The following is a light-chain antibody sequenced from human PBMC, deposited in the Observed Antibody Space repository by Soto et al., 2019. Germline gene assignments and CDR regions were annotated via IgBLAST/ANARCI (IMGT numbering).Light chain of an antibody. J-gene: IGKJ1*01. CDR3: QQYNSYRA. CDR1: QSISSW. V-gene: IGKV1-5*03. Sequence: DKQMTHYPSTLSASIEDRVTITCRASQSISSWLAWYQQKPGKAPKLLIYKASTLQSGVPSRFSGSGSGTEFTLTISSLQPDDFATYYCQQYNSYRAFGQGTNVDIK. CDR2: KAS.